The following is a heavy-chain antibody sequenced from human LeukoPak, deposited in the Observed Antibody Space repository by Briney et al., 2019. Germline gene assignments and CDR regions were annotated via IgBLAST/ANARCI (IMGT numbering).Heavy chain of an antibody. CDR1: GGSISSFY. J-gene: IGHJ3*02. V-gene: IGHV4-59*01. D-gene: IGHD5-18*01. CDR3: ARDGDTAMILFAFDI. Sequence: ETLSLTCTVSGGSISSFYWSWIRQPPGKGLEWIGYISYFGSTNYNPSLESRVTMSVDTSKNQFSLKLSSMTAADAAVYYCARDGDTAMILFAFDIWGQGTMVTVSS. CDR2: ISYFGST.